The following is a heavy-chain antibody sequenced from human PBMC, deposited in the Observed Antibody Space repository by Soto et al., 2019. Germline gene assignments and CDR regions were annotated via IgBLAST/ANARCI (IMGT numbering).Heavy chain of an antibody. CDR1: GFTFSSYA. V-gene: IGHV3-23*01. D-gene: IGHD3-3*01. Sequence: PGGSLRLSCAASGFTFSSYAMSWVRQAPGKGLEWVSAISGSGGSTYYADSVKGRFTISRDNSKNTLYLQMNSLRAEDTAVYYCAKDQDYDFWSGYLPRFDYWGQGTLVTVSS. J-gene: IGHJ4*02. CDR2: ISGSGGST. CDR3: AKDQDYDFWSGYLPRFDY.